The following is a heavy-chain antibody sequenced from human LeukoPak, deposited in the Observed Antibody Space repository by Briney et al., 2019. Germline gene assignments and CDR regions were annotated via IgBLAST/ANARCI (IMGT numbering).Heavy chain of an antibody. CDR3: ARRDSSGYPYPLFDY. CDR1: GGSISSDNYY. J-gene: IGHJ4*02. V-gene: IGHV4-61*02. Sequence: SQTLSLTCTVSGGSISSDNYYWSWIRQPAGKGLEWIGRIYTSGSTNYNPSLKSRVTISVDTAKNQFSLKLSSVTAADTAVYYCARRDSSGYPYPLFDYWGQGTLVTVSS. D-gene: IGHD3-22*01. CDR2: IYTSGST.